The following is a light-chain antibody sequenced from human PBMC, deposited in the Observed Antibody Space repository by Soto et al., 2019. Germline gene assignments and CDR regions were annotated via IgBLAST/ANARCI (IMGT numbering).Light chain of an antibody. CDR2: TAS. CDR3: QQYNSYWT. V-gene: IGKV1-5*03. CDR1: QTISSW. Sequence: DIQMTQSRSTLSGSVGDRVTITCRASQTISSWLAWYQQKPGKAPKLLISTASTLESGVPSRFSGSGSGTEFTLTISSLQPDDFATYYCQQYNSYWTFGQGTKVDIK. J-gene: IGKJ1*01.